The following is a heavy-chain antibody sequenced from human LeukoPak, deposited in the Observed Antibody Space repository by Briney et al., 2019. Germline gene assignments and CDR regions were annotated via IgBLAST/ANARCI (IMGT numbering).Heavy chain of an antibody. V-gene: IGHV4-59*01. Sequence: SETLSLTCTVSGGSISSYYWSWIRQPPGKGLEWIGYIYYSGSTNYNPSLKSRVTISVDTSKNQFSLKLSSVTAADTAVYYRARGQKRWAYYFDYWGQGTLVTVSS. J-gene: IGHJ4*02. CDR3: ARGQKRWAYYFDY. CDR1: GGSISSYY. CDR2: IYYSGST. D-gene: IGHD5-24*01.